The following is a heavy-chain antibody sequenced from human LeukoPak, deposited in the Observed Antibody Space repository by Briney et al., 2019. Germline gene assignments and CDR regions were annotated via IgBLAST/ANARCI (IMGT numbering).Heavy chain of an antibody. D-gene: IGHD4-17*01. CDR1: GGSFSGYY. CDR3: ARVSRNDYGDYGIDY. J-gene: IGHJ4*02. CDR2: INHSGST. Sequence: PSETLSLTCAVYGGSFSGYYWSRIRQPPGKGLEWIGEINHSGSTNYNPSLKSRVTISVDTSKNQFSLKLSSVTAADTAVYYCARVSRNDYGDYGIDYWGQGTLVTVSS. V-gene: IGHV4-34*01.